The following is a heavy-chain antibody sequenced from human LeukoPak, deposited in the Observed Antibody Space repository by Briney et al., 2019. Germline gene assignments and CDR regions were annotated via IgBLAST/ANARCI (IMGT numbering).Heavy chain of an antibody. CDR2: MNPNSGNT. V-gene: IGHV1-8*01. J-gene: IGHJ6*02. CDR1: GYTFTIYD. CDR3: ASLAGGSYYYYGMDV. Sequence: GASVNVSCKASGYTFTIYDINWVRQATGQGLEWMGWMNPNSGNTGYAQKFQGRVTMTRNTSISTAYMELSSLRSEDTAVYYCASLAGGSYYYYGMDVWGQGTTVTVSS. D-gene: IGHD3-16*01.